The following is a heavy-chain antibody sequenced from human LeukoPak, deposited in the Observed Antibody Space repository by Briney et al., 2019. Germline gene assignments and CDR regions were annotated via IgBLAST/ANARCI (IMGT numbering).Heavy chain of an antibody. CDR3: ASARGVTTSDAFEI. CDR2: MNPNSGNT. D-gene: IGHD4-17*01. J-gene: IGHJ3*02. Sequence: ASVKVSCKASGYTFTSYDINWVRQATGQGLEWMGWMNPNSGNTGYAQKFQGRVTMTRNTSISTAYMELSSLRSEDTAVYYCASARGVTTSDAFEIWGQGTMVTVSS. V-gene: IGHV1-8*01. CDR1: GYTFTSYD.